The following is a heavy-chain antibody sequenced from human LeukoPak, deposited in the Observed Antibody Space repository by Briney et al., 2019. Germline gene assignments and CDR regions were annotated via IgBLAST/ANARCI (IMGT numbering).Heavy chain of an antibody. D-gene: IGHD3-10*01. CDR1: GGSLSDYY. J-gene: IGHJ4*02. V-gene: IGHV4-34*01. Sequence: PSETLSLICAVYGGSLSDYYWTWIRQSPEKGLECVGAIDHRGSASYNPSLESRVTISLDTSKNQFSLNLASVTAADTAVYYCTSLFSASGTFDSWGQGTLVAGSS. CDR2: IDHRGSA. CDR3: TSLFSASGTFDS.